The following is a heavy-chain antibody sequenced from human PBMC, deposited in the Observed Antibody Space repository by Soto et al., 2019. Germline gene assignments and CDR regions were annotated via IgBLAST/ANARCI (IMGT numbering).Heavy chain of an antibody. CDR2: INPSGGST. CDR3: ARGTVVTIFGVVIPDGMDV. J-gene: IGHJ6*02. V-gene: IGHV1-46*01. D-gene: IGHD3-3*01. CDR1: GYTFTSYY. Sequence: GASVKVSCKASGYTFTSYYMHWVRQAPGQGLEWMGIINPSGGSTSYAQKFQGRVTMTRDTSTSTVYMELSSLRSEDTAVYYCARGTVVTIFGVVIPDGMDVWGQGTTVTVSS.